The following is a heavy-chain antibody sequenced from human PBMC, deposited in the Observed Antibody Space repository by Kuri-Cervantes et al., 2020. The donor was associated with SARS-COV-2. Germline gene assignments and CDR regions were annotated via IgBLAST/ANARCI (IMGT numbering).Heavy chain of an antibody. CDR2: IYSGGST. J-gene: IGHJ5*01. D-gene: IGHD6-19*01. CDR1: GFTVSSNY. Sequence: GESLKISCAASGFTVSSNYMSWVRQAPGKGLEWVSVIYSGGSTYYADSVKGRFTISRDNSKNTLYLQMNSLRAEDTAVYYCVRSGAVAGTFDCWGQGTLVTVSS. V-gene: IGHV3-66*01. CDR3: VRSGAVAGTFDC.